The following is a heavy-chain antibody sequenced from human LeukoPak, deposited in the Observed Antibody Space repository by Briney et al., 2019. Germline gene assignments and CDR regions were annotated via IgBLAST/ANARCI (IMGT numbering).Heavy chain of an antibody. V-gene: IGHV1-69*05. J-gene: IGHJ3*02. Sequence: SVKVSCKASGGTFSSYAISWVRQAPGQGLEWMGGIIPIFGTANYAQKFQGRVTITTDESTSTAYMELSSLRSEDTAVYYCARSSCSSTSCYRDDAFDIWGQGTMVTVSS. CDR2: IIPIFGTA. D-gene: IGHD2-2*01. CDR1: GGTFSSYA. CDR3: ARSSCSSTSCYRDDAFDI.